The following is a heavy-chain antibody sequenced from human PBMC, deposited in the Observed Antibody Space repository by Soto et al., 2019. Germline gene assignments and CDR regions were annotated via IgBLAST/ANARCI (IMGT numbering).Heavy chain of an antibody. D-gene: IGHD3-3*01. CDR3: AKPRSSLEWPPFDP. Sequence: QVELVESGGGVVQPGRSRRLSCVTSGFTCRNHGMHWVRQSPDKGLEWVAVIKSDGTTADYIETVKGRFFISRDNSKKTVYLQMTNLRPEDTGIYYCAKPRSSLEWPPFDPWGQGTLVTVSS. CDR1: GFTCRNHG. V-gene: IGHV3-30-3*02. J-gene: IGHJ5*02. CDR2: IKSDGTTA.